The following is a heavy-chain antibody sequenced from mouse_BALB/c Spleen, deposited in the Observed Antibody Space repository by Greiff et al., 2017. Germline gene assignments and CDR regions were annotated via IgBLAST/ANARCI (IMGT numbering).Heavy chain of an antibody. V-gene: IGHV3-8*02. D-gene: IGHD1-2*01. CDR2: ISYSGST. J-gene: IGHJ1*01. CDR1: GDSITSGY. Sequence: VQLQQSGPSLVKPSQTLSLTCSVTGDSITSGYWNWIRKFPGNKLEYMGYISYSGSTYYNPSLKSRISITRDTSKNQYYLQLNSVTTEDTATYYCARYYYGYEWYFDVWGAGTTVTVSS. CDR3: ARYYYGYEWYFDV.